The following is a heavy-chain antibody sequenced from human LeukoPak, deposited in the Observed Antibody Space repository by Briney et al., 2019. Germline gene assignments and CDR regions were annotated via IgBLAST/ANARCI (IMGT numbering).Heavy chain of an antibody. CDR3: ARDRGEWVGTGTFDY. J-gene: IGHJ4*02. CDR2: IYTSGST. D-gene: IGHD3/OR15-3a*01. V-gene: IGHV4-61*02. CDR1: GGSISCGSYY. Sequence: SETLSLTCTVSGGSISCGSYYWSWIRQPAGKGLEWIGRIYTSGSTNYNPSLRSRVTISVDTSKNQFSLKLTSVTAADTAVYYCARDRGEWVGTGTFDYWGQGTLVTVSS.